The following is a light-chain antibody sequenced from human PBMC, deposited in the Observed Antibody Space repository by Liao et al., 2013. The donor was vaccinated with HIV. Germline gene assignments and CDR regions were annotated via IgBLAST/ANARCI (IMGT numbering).Light chain of an antibody. V-gene: IGLV3-1*01. J-gene: IGLJ1*01. CDR3: QAWDSSTAGV. CDR1: RLGDKF. CDR2: QDF. Sequence: SYDLTQPPSVSVSPGQTASITCSGDRLGDKFVSWYQQKPGQSPLVVIYQDFKRPSGIPERFSGSNSGNTATLTISGTQAMDEADYYCQAWDSSTAGVFGTGTKVTVL.